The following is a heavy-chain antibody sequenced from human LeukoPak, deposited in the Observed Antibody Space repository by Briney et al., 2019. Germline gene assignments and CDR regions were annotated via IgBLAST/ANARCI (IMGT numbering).Heavy chain of an antibody. V-gene: IGHV1-46*01. J-gene: IGHJ4*02. CDR3: ARDSGYGTGGSLFDY. CDR2: IDPSGGST. Sequence: ASVKVSCKASGYTFTSYYVHWVRQAPGQGLEWMGIIDPSGGSTNYAQKFQGRVAMTRDTSTSTVSMELSSLRSEDTAVYYCARDSGYGTGGSLFDYWGQGTLVTVSS. CDR1: GYTFTSYY. D-gene: IGHD5-12*01.